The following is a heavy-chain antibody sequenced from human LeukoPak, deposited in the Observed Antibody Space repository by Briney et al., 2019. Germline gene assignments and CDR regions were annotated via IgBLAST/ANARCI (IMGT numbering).Heavy chain of an antibody. CDR3: AKSRQQLVRVFDY. CDR2: ISGSGGST. D-gene: IGHD6-13*01. J-gene: IGHJ4*02. Sequence: GGSLRLSCAASGVTFSSYAMSWVRQAPGKGLEWVSVISGSGGSTFYADSVKGRFTISRDNSKNTLYLQMNSLRAEDTAVYYCAKSRQQLVRVFDYWGQGTLVTVSS. V-gene: IGHV3-23*01. CDR1: GVTFSSYA.